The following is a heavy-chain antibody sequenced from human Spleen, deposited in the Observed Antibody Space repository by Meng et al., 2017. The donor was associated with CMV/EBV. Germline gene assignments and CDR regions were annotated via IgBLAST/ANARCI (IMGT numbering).Heavy chain of an antibody. D-gene: IGHD2-8*01. CDR3: ARDGFVPLGGMDV. CDR1: GFTFSSYG. CDR2: IWYDGSNK. V-gene: IGHV3-33*01. Sequence: GGSLRLSCAASGFTFSSYGMHWVRQAPGKGLEWVAVIWYDGSNKYYADSVKGRFTISRDNAKNSLYLQMNSLRAEDTAVYYCARDGFVPLGGMDVWGQGTTVTVSS. J-gene: IGHJ6*02.